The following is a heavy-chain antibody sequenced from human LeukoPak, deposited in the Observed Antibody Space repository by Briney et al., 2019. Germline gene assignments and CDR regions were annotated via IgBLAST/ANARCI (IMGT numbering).Heavy chain of an antibody. V-gene: IGHV3-30*04. CDR3: ARDDSSSWYYFDY. D-gene: IGHD6-13*01. Sequence: PGRSLRLSCAASGFTFSSYAMHWVRQAPGRGLEWVAVISYDGSNKYYADSVKGRFTISRDNSKNTLYLQMNSLRAEDTAVYYCARDDSSSWYYFDYWGQGTLVTVSS. J-gene: IGHJ4*02. CDR2: ISYDGSNK. CDR1: GFTFSSYA.